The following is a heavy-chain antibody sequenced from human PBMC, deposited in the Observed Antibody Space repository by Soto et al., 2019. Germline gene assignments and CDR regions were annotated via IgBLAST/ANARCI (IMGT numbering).Heavy chain of an antibody. CDR1: GGSISSSSYY. CDR3: ARLPSQITMVRGVIGPRSI. Sequence: QLQLQESGPGLVKPSETLSLTCTVSGGSISSSSYYWGWIRQPPGKGLEWIGSIYYSGSTYYNPSLKSRVTISVDTSKNQFSLKLSSVTAADTAVYYCARLPSQITMVRGVIGPRSIWGQGTLVTVSS. CDR2: IYYSGST. D-gene: IGHD3-10*01. V-gene: IGHV4-39*01. J-gene: IGHJ4*02.